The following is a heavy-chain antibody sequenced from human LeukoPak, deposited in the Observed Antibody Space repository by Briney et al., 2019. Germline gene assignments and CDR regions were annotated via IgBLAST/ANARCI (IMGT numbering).Heavy chain of an antibody. CDR1: GFTFSDYY. CDR3: ASIPTEYGGYYPDYYFDY. Sequence: GGSLRLSCAASGFTFSDYYMSWIRQAPGKGLKWVSYISSSGSTIYYADSVKGRFTISRDNAKNSLYLQMNSLRAEDTAVYYCASIPTEYGGYYPDYYFDYWGQGTLVTVSS. CDR2: ISSSGSTI. J-gene: IGHJ4*02. D-gene: IGHD5-12*01. V-gene: IGHV3-11*01.